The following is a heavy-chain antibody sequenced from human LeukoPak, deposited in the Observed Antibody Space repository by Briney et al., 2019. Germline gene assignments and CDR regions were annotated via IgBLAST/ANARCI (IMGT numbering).Heavy chain of an antibody. CDR1: GFTFSSYA. CDR2: ISYDGSNK. CDR3: ARGGPGGPMTLFFPEFDY. J-gene: IGHJ4*02. Sequence: PGRSLRLSCAASGFTFSSYAMHWVRQAPGKGLEWVAVISYDGSNKYYADSVKGRFTISRDNSKNTLYLQMNSLRAEDTAVYYCARGGPGGPMTLFFPEFDYWGQGTLVTVSS. D-gene: IGHD2-15*01. V-gene: IGHV3-30-3*01.